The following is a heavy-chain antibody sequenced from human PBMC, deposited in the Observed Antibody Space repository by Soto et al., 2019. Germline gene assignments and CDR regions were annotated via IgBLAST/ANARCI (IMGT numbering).Heavy chain of an antibody. CDR2: IYYSGST. CDR1: GGSISSYY. V-gene: IGHV4-59*12. J-gene: IGHJ6*03. D-gene: IGHD1-1*01. Sequence: SETLSLTCTVSGGSISSYYWSWIRQPPGKGLEWIGYIYYSGSTNYNPSLKSRVTISVDTSKNQFSLKLSSVTAADTAVYYCARLWAGIAAYMDVWGKGTTVTVSS. CDR3: ARLWAGIAAYMDV.